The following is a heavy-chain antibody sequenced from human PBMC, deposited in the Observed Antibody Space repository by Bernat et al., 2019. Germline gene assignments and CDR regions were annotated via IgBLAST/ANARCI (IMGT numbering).Heavy chain of an antibody. CDR2: IKQDGSEK. J-gene: IGHJ6*02. D-gene: IGHD3-9*01. CDR3: ARDSDYDILTGYSLDPYYYYGMDV. Sequence: VQLVESGGGVVQPGRSLRLSCAASGFTFSSYWMSWVRQAPGKGLEWVANIKQDGSEKYFVDSVKGRFTISRDNAKNSLYLQMNSLRAEDTAVYYCARDSDYDILTGYSLDPYYYYGMDVWGQGTTVTVSS. V-gene: IGHV3-7*01. CDR1: GFTFSSYW.